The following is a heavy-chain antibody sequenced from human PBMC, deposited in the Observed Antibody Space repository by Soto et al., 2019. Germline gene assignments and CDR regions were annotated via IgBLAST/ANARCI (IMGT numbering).Heavy chain of an antibody. D-gene: IGHD3-10*01. Sequence: NPSETLSLTCTVSGGSISSGGYYWSWIRQHPGKGLEWIGYIYYSGSTYYNPSLKSRVTISVDTSKNQFSLKLSSVTAADTAVYYCARADRFGELSLWGQGTLVTVSS. J-gene: IGHJ4*02. CDR1: GGSISSGGYY. CDR2: IYYSGST. CDR3: ARADRFGELSL. V-gene: IGHV4-31*03.